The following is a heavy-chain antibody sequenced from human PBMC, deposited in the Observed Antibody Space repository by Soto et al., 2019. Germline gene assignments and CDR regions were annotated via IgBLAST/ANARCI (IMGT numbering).Heavy chain of an antibody. Sequence: XVSLRLSSAASGFTFSSYCMSWVRQAPGKGLEWVANIKQDGSEKYYVDSVKGRFTISRDNAKNSLYLQMNSLRAEDTAVYYCARDLADYGMDVWGQGTTVTVSS. CDR2: IKQDGSEK. V-gene: IGHV3-7*03. CDR1: GFTFSSYC. CDR3: ARDLADYGMDV. J-gene: IGHJ6*02.